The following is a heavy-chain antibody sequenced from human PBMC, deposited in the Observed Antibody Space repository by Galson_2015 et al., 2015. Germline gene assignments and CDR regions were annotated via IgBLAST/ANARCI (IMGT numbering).Heavy chain of an antibody. D-gene: IGHD6-19*01. CDR1: GFTFSAYA. Sequence: SLRLSCAASGFTFSAYAMHWVRQAPGKGLEWVAVISYDGSKKYYTDSVKGRFTISRDNSKNTLYLQMNSLRAEDTAVYYCARDPQDNSGWSCYFDYWGQGTLVTFSS. J-gene: IGHJ4*02. V-gene: IGHV3-30-3*01. CDR3: ARDPQDNSGWSCYFDY. CDR2: ISYDGSKK.